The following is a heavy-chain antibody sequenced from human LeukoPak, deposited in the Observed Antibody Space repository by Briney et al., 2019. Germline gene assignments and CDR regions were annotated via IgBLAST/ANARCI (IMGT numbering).Heavy chain of an antibody. CDR3: ARWRYDSSGHSRRPGYFDY. D-gene: IGHD3-22*01. CDR1: GFTFSSYA. CDR2: IDHSGST. Sequence: GSLRLSCAASGFTFSSYAMSWVRQPPGKGLEWIGEIDHSGSTNYNPSLKSRVTISVDTSKNQFSLKLSSVTAADTAVYYCARWRYDSSGHSRRPGYFDYWGQGTLVTVSS. V-gene: IGHV4-34*01. J-gene: IGHJ4*02.